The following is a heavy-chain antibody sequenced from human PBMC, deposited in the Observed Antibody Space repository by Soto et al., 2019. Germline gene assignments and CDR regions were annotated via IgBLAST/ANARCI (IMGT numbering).Heavy chain of an antibody. V-gene: IGHV4-4*02. Sequence: VSGGSIRSNNWWTWVRQPPGKGLEWIGEIYHNGSSNYHPSLKSRITISVEKSKNQFSLNLSSMTAADTAVYYCARHDGHSGSLIGYWGQGTLVTVSS. CDR3: ARHDGHSGSLIGY. CDR2: IYHNGSS. D-gene: IGHD1-26*01. J-gene: IGHJ4*02. CDR1: GGSIRSNNW.